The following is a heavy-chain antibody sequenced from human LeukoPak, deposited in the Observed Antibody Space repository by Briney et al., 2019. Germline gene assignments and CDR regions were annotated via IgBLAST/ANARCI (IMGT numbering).Heavy chain of an antibody. V-gene: IGHV3-74*01. Sequence: GGSLRLSSAACVFIINNYWLHCVRQAPGKGLVWVSHINTDGSSTTYADLVKGRFTISRDNAKNTLYLQMNSLRAEDTAVYYCARVGYCSSTSCYAVDYWGQGNLVTVSS. D-gene: IGHD2-2*01. CDR2: INTDGSST. CDR3: ARVGYCSSTSCYAVDY. J-gene: IGHJ4*02. CDR1: VFIINNYW.